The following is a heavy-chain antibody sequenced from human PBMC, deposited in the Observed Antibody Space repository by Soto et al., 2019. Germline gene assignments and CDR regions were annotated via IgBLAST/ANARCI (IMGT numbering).Heavy chain of an antibody. V-gene: IGHV3-21*01. Sequence: RRLSCAASGFTFSSYSMNWVRQAPGKGLEWVASISSSSSYIYYADSVKGRFTISRDKAKNSLFLQMSSLRAEDTALYYCARHQGPAAGNYGMDVWGRGTTVTVSS. CDR3: ARHQGPAAGNYGMDV. D-gene: IGHD6-13*01. J-gene: IGHJ6*02. CDR1: GFTFSSYS. CDR2: ISSSSSYI.